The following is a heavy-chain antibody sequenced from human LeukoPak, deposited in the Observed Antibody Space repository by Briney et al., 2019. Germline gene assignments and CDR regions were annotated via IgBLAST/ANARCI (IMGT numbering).Heavy chain of an antibody. CDR1: GGTFSSYA. D-gene: IGHD6-13*01. CDR3: ARGSSSSWKKKFYYYYMDV. CDR2: IIPIFGTA. J-gene: IGHJ6*03. Sequence: SVKVSCKASGGTFSSYAISWVRQAPGQGLEWMVGIIPIFGTANYAQKFQGRVTITADESTSTAYMELSSLRSEDTAVYYCARGSSSSWKKKFYYYYMDVWGKGTTVTVSS. V-gene: IGHV1-69*01.